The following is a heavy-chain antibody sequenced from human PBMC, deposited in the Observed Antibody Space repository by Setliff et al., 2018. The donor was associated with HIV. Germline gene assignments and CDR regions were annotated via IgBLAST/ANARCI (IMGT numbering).Heavy chain of an antibody. CDR3: AKDVYYDSSGYPIDV. CDR2: ITWDSGDT. V-gene: IGHV3-43*01. D-gene: IGHD3-22*01. J-gene: IGHJ6*04. Sequence: PGGSLRLSCAASGFTFDDYTMHWVRQAPGKGLEWISLITWDSGDTYYVDSVKGRFTISRDTSKNTLYLQMNSLRAEDTAVYYCAKDVYYDSSGYPIDVWGKGTTVTVSS. CDR1: GFTFDDYT.